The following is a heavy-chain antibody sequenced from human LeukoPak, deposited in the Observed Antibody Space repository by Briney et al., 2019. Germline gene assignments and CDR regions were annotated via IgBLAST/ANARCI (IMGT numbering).Heavy chain of an antibody. CDR3: ARDTYGYDILTGYYYWFDP. CDR1: GGSFSGYY. V-gene: IGHV4-34*01. J-gene: IGHJ5*02. Sequence: SETLSLTCAVYGGSFSGYYWSWIRQPPGKGLEWIGQINHSGSTNYNPSLKSRVTISVDTSKNQFSLKLSSVTAADTAVYYCARDTYGYDILTGYYYWFDPWGQGTLVTVSS. CDR2: INHSGST. D-gene: IGHD3-9*01.